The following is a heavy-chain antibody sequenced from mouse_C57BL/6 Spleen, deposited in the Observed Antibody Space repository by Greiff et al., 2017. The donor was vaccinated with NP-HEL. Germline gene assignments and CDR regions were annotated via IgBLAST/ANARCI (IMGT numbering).Heavy chain of an antibody. CDR2: IRNKANGYTT. J-gene: IGHJ4*01. Sequence: EVMLVESGGGLVQPGGSLSLSCAASGFTFTDYYMSWVRQPPGKALEWLGFIRNKANGYTTEYSASVKGRFTISRDNSQSILYLQMNALRAEDSATYYCARSNYGYAMDYWGQGTSVTVSS. CDR1: GFTFTDYY. CDR3: ARSNYGYAMDY. V-gene: IGHV7-3*01. D-gene: IGHD1-1*01.